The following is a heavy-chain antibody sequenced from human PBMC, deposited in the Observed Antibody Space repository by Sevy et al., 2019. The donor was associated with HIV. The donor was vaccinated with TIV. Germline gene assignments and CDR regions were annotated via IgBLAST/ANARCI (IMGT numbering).Heavy chain of an antibody. CDR2: IYSGDKT. CDR1: GFSVSDTY. V-gene: IGHV3-53*01. J-gene: IGHJ3*02. Sequence: GGSLRLSCAASGFSVSDTYMSLVRQAPGKGLEWVSVIYSGDKTYHADAVKGRFTISRDSSKNTIYLQLNSLRTEDTAVYYCARLNVYYYDDDGYYTTGNAFDIWGQGTMVTVSS. CDR3: ARLNVYYYDDDGYYTTGNAFDI. D-gene: IGHD3-22*01.